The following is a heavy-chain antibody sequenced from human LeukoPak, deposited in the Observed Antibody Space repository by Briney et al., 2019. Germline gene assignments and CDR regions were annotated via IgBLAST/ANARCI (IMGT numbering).Heavy chain of an antibody. D-gene: IGHD3-16*01. CDR1: GFAFSSYG. J-gene: IGHJ3*02. Sequence: PGGSLRLSCAASGFAFSSYGMHWVRQAPGKGLEWVTVISYDGSNKYYADSVKGRFTISRDNSKNTLYLQMNSLRAEDTAVYYCAKGLGVVPMRASAIWGRGTMVTVSS. CDR2: ISYDGSNK. V-gene: IGHV3-30*18. CDR3: AKGLGVVPMRASAI.